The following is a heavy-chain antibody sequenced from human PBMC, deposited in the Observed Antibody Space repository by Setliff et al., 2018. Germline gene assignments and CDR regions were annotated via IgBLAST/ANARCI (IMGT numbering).Heavy chain of an antibody. CDR3: ARSKPPTYYYDSSGYYPFDY. CDR2: IYTSGST. Sequence: SETLSLTCTVSGGSISNYYWSWIRQPAGKGLEWIGRIYTSGSTNYNPSLKSRVTMSVDTSKNQFSLKLSSVTAADTAVYYCARSKPPTYYYDSSGYYPFDYWGQGTLVTVSS. V-gene: IGHV4-4*07. J-gene: IGHJ4*02. CDR1: GGSISNYY. D-gene: IGHD3-22*01.